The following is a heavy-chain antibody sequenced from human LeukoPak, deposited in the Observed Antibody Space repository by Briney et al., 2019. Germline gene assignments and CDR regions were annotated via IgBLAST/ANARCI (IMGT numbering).Heavy chain of an antibody. CDR3: ARDSFMTTVTPSSMDV. Sequence: ASVKVSCKASGYTFTSYGISWVRQAPGQGLEWMGWISAYNGNTNYAQKLQGRVTMTTDTSTSTAYMELSSLRSEDTAVYYCARDSFMTTVTPSSMDVWGQGTTVTVSS. J-gene: IGHJ6*02. CDR2: ISAYNGNT. V-gene: IGHV1-18*01. CDR1: GYTFTSYG. D-gene: IGHD4-17*01.